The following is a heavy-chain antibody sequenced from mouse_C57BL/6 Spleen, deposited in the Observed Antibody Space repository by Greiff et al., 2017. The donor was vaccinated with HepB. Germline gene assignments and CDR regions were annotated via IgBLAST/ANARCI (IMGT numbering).Heavy chain of an antibody. D-gene: IGHD1-1*01. V-gene: IGHV1-82*01. CDR2: IYSGDGDT. Sequence: VQLQQSGPELVKPGASVKISCKASGYAFSSSWMNWVKQRPGKGLEWIGRIYSGDGDTNYNGKFKGKATLTADKSSSTAYMQLSSLTSEDSAVYFCARRPYYYGSRYWYFDVWGTGTTVTVSS. CDR3: ARRPYYYGSRYWYFDV. CDR1: GYAFSSSW. J-gene: IGHJ1*03.